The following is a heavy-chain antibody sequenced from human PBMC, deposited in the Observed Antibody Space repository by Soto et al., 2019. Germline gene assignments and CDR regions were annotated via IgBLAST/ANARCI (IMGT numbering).Heavy chain of an antibody. CDR2: ISSSGSTI. CDR3: ASQPSTHCSGGSCYPTTLDY. J-gene: IGHJ4*02. Sequence: GGSLRLSCAASGFTFSDYYMSWIRQAPGKGLEWVSYISSSGSTIYYADSVKGRFTISRDNAKNSLYLQMNSLRAEDTAVYYCASQPSTHCSGGSCYPTTLDYWGQGTLVTVSS. V-gene: IGHV3-11*01. CDR1: GFTFSDYY. D-gene: IGHD2-15*01.